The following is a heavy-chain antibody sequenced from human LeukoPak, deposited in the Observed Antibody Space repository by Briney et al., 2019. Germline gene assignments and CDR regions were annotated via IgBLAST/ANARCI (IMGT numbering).Heavy chain of an antibody. D-gene: IGHD7-27*01. CDR2: INNGGDIT. J-gene: IGHJ4*02. CDR1: GITLRNYG. Sequence: GGSLRLSCAASGITLRNYGMTWVRQAPGRRLEWVSSINNGGDITYYADSVKGRFTISRDNSKNTLYLQINSLRAEDTAVYYCAKTLGTYCFDYWGQGTLVIVSS. V-gene: IGHV3-23*01. CDR3: AKTLGTYCFDY.